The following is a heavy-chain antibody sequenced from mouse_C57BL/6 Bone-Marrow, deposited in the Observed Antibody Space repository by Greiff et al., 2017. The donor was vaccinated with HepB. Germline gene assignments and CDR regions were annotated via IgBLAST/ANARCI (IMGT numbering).Heavy chain of an antibody. V-gene: IGHV5-6*01. D-gene: IGHD1-1*01. J-gene: IGHJ4*01. CDR1: GFTFSSYG. Sequence: VQLKESGGDLVKPGGSLKLSCAASGFTFSSYGMSWVRQTPDKRLEWVATISSGGSYTYYPDSVKGRFTISRDNAKNTLYLQMSSLKSEDTAMYYCARRDYYGSSPYAMDYWGQGTSVTVSS. CDR2: ISSGGSYT. CDR3: ARRDYYGSSPYAMDY.